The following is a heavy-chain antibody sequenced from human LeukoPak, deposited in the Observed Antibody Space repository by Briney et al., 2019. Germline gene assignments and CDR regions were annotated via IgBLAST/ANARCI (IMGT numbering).Heavy chain of an antibody. J-gene: IGHJ5*02. V-gene: IGHV3-23*01. Sequence: GGSLRLSCAASGFTFSSYAMSWVRQAPGKGLEWVSAISGSGGSTYYADSVKGRFTISRDNSKNTLYLQMNSLRAEDTAVYYCAKVRQNFYYDSSALSDPWGQGTLVTVSS. D-gene: IGHD3-22*01. CDR1: GFTFSSYA. CDR2: ISGSGGST. CDR3: AKVRQNFYYDSSALSDP.